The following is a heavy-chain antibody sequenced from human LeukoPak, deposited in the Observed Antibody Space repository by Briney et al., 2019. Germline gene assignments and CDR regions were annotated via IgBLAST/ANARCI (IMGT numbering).Heavy chain of an antibody. CDR1: GFTFSRYG. D-gene: IGHD3-22*01. Sequence: PGRSLRLSCAASGFTFSRYGMHWVRQAPGKGLEWVAVISYDGSNKYYADSVKGRFTISRDNSKNTLYLQMNSLRAEDTAVYYCAMAYYYDSSGYSPPDYWGQGTLVTVSS. V-gene: IGHV3-30*03. CDR2: ISYDGSNK. CDR3: AMAYYYDSSGYSPPDY. J-gene: IGHJ4*02.